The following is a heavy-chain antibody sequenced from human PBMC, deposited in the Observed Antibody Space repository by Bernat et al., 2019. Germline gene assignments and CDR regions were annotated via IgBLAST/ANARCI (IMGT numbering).Heavy chain of an antibody. CDR2: ISSSSSYT. CDR1: GFTFSDYY. Sequence: QVQLVESGGGLVKPGGSLRLSCAASGFTFSDYYMSWIRQAPGKGLEWVSYISSSSSYTNYVDSVKGRFTISRDNAKNSLYLQMNSLRAEDTAVYYCARDREEGARSSWRNYYYYYGMDVWGQGTTVTVSS. D-gene: IGHD6-13*01. V-gene: IGHV3-11*06. CDR3: ARDREEGARSSWRNYYYYYGMDV. J-gene: IGHJ6*02.